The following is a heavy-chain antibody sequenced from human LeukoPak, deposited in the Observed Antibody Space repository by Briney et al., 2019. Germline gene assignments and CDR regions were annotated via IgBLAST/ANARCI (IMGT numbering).Heavy chain of an antibody. CDR1: GYTFTGYD. J-gene: IGHJ6*02. V-gene: IGHV1-8*01. Sequence: GASVKVSCKASGYTFTGYDINWVRQATGQGLEWMGWMNPNSGNTGYAQKFQGRVTMTRNTSISTAYMELSSLRSEDTAVYYCARRGYNWNDLYYYYGMDVWGQGTTVTVSS. CDR3: ARRGYNWNDLYYYYGMDV. D-gene: IGHD1-1*01. CDR2: MNPNSGNT.